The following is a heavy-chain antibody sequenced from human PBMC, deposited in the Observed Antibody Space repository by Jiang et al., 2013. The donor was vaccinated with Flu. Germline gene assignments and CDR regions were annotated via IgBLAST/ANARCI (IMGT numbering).Heavy chain of an antibody. CDR2: TYYRSKWYN. V-gene: IGHV6-1*01. J-gene: IGHJ4*02. D-gene: IGHD3-3*01. CDR1: GDSVSSNSAA. CDR3: ARAQGITIFGVVTLYYFDY. Sequence: QTLSLTCAISGDSVSSNSAAWNWIRQSPSRGLEWLGRTYYRSKWYNDYAVSVKSRITINPDTSKNQFSLQLNSVTPEDTAVYYCARAQGITIFGVVTLYYFDYWGQGTLVTVSS.